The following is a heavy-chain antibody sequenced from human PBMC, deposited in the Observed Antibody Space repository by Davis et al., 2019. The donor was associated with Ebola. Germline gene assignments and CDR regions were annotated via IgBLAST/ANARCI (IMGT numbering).Heavy chain of an antibody. Sequence: AASVKVSCKASGYTFTSYAMHWVRQAPGQRLEWMGWINAGNGNTNYAQKLQGRVTMTTDTSTSTAYMELRSLRSDDTAVYYCARDPKRRVGMYYYGMDVWGQGTTVTVSS. CDR1: GYTFTSYA. CDR3: ARDPKRRVGMYYYGMDV. CDR2: INAGNGNT. J-gene: IGHJ6*02. D-gene: IGHD2-2*01. V-gene: IGHV1-3*01.